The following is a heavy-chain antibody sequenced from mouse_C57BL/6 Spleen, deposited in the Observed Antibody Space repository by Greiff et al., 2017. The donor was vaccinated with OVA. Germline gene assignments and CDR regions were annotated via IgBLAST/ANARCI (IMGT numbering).Heavy chain of an antibody. CDR3: AKNGTGNYAMDY. D-gene: IGHD4-1*01. J-gene: IGHJ4*01. CDR2: LWRGGST. CDR1: GFSLTSYG. Sequence: VQLQQSGPGLVQPSQSLSITCTVSGFSLTSYGVHWVRQSPGKGLEWLGVLWRGGSTDYNAAFMSRLSITKDNSKSQVFFKMNSLQADDTAIYYCAKNGTGNYAMDYWGQGTSVTVSS. V-gene: IGHV2-5*01.